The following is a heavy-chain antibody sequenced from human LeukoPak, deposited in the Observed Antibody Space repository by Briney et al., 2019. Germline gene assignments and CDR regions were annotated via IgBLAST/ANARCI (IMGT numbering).Heavy chain of an antibody. CDR2: ISNTGSST. CDR3: AKAPGYYYYYGMDV. Sequence: PGGSLRLSCAASRFTFNIYAMSWVRQAPGKGLEWVSSISNTGSSTYDADSVKGRFTISRDNSKNTLYLQMNSLRAEDTAVYYCAKAPGYYYYYGMDVWGHGTTVAVSS. CDR1: RFTFNIYA. V-gene: IGHV3-23*01. J-gene: IGHJ6*02.